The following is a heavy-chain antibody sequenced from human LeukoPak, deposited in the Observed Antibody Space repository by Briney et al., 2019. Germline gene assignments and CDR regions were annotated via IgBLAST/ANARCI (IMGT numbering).Heavy chain of an antibody. CDR1: GFTVSSKY. J-gene: IGHJ6*02. CDR3: ARGPLSAWKRGVYYYGMDV. Sequence: PGGSLRLSCPASGFTVSSKYMSWVRQAPGKGLEWVSVIYSGGSTYYADSVKGRFTISRDNSKNTLYLQMNSLRAEDTAVYYCARGPLSAWKRGVYYYGMDVWGQGTTVTVSS. CDR2: IYSGGST. V-gene: IGHV3-66*01. D-gene: IGHD1-1*01.